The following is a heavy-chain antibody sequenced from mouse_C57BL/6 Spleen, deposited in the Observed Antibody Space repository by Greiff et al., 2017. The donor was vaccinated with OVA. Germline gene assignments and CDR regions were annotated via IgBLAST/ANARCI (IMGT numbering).Heavy chain of an antibody. D-gene: IGHD2-3*01. J-gene: IGHJ2*01. V-gene: IGHV1-19*01. Sequence: VQLKQSGPVLVKPGASVKMSCKASGFTFTDYYMNWVKQSHGKSLEWIGGINPYNGGTSYNPKFKGKATLTVDTSSNTAYMELHSLTSEDSAVYYCAVGGSYNGYYKGDLDYWGQGTTLTVSS. CDR1: GFTFTDYY. CDR3: AVGGSYNGYYKGDLDY. CDR2: INPYNGGT.